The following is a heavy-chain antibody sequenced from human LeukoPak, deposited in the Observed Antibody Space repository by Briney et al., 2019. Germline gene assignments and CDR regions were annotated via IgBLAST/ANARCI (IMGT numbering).Heavy chain of an antibody. D-gene: IGHD3-22*01. Sequence: ASVKVSCKASGYTFTSYGISWVRQAPGQGLEWMGWISAYNGNTNYAQKLQGRVTMTTDTSTSTAYMELRSLRSEDTAVYYCASVKNYYDSSGYYSTEYYFDYWGQGTLVTVSS. CDR3: ASVKNYYDSSGYYSTEYYFDY. V-gene: IGHV1-18*01. CDR2: ISAYNGNT. CDR1: GYTFTSYG. J-gene: IGHJ4*02.